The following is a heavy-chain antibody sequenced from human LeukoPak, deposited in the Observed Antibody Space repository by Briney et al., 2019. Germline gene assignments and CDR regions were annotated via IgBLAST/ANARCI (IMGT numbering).Heavy chain of an antibody. CDR1: GYTFTSYG. D-gene: IGHD2-8*01. CDR2: ISAYNGNT. V-gene: IGHV1-18*01. Sequence: ASVKVSCKASGYTFTSYGISWVRQAPGQGLEWMGWISAYNGNTNYAQKLQGRVTMTTDTSTSTAYMELRSLRSDDTAVYYCARISLYSYYYYYYYYMDVWGKGTTVTVSS. CDR3: ARISLYSYYYYYYYYMDV. J-gene: IGHJ6*03.